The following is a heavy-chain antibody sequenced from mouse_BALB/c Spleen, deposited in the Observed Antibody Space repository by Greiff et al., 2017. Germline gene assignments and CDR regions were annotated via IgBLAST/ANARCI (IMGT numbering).Heavy chain of an antibody. J-gene: IGHJ4*01. Sequence: EVKLVESGGGLVQPGGSLKLSCAASGFTFSSYGMSWVRQTPDKRLELVATINSNGGSTYYPDSVKGRFTISRDNAKNTLYLQMSSLKSEDTAMYYCARDALYYYGSSYEGYAMDYWGQGTSVTVSS. CDR2: INSNGGST. CDR3: ARDALYYYGSSYEGYAMDY. CDR1: GFTFSSYG. V-gene: IGHV5-6-3*01. D-gene: IGHD1-1*01.